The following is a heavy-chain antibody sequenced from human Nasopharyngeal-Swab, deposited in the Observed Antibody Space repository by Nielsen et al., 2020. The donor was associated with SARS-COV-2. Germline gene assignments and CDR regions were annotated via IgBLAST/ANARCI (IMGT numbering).Heavy chain of an antibody. J-gene: IGHJ6*02. V-gene: IGHV3-30*03. D-gene: IGHD2-2*01. Sequence: GESLKISCAASGFTFSSYGMHWVRQAPGKGLEWVAVISYDGSNKYYADSVKGRFTISRDNSKNTLYLQMNSLRAEDTAVYYCARVFCSSTSCYPGLLRYYYYGMDVWGQGTTVTVSS. CDR3: ARVFCSSTSCYPGLLRYYYYGMDV. CDR1: GFTFSSYG. CDR2: ISYDGSNK.